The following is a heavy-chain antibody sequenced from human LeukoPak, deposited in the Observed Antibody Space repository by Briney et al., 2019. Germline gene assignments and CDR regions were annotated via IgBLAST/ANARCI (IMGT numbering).Heavy chain of an antibody. Sequence: PGGSLRLSCAASGFTFSDYWMHWVRQAPGKGLVWVCRINPDGSSSSYADSVKGRFTISRDNDKNTLYLQMKSLRDEDTAVYYCYSPEADYWGQGTLVTVSS. J-gene: IGHJ4*02. D-gene: IGHD2-15*01. CDR3: YSPEADY. CDR1: GFTFSDYW. V-gene: IGHV3-74*01. CDR2: INPDGSSS.